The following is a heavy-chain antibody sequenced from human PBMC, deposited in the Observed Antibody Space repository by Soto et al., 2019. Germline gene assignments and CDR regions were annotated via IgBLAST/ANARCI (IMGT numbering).Heavy chain of an antibody. CDR2: ISWNSGSI. V-gene: IGHV3-9*01. CDR1: GFTFDDYA. D-gene: IGHD3-3*01. J-gene: IGHJ4*02. CDR3: AKDKSNDFWSGTTTFDY. Sequence: GGSLRLSCAASGFTFDDYAMHWVRQAPGKGLEWVSGISWNSGSIGYADSVKGRFTISRDNAKNSLYLQMNSLRAEDTALYYCAKDKSNDFWSGTTTFDYWGPGTLVTVS.